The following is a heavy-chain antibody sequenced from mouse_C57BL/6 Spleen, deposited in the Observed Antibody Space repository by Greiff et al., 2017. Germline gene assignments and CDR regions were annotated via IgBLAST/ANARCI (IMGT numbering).Heavy chain of an antibody. J-gene: IGHJ4*01. CDR3: ARGGYYGSSLYAMDY. CDR2: IWSGGST. CDR1: GFSLTSYG. Sequence: VKLMESGPGLVQPSQSLSITCTVSGFSLTSYGVHWVRQSPGKGLEWLGVIWSGGSTDYNAAFISRLSISKDNSKSQVFFKMNSLQADDTAIYYCARGGYYGSSLYAMDYWGQGTSVTVSS. D-gene: IGHD1-1*01. V-gene: IGHV2-2*01.